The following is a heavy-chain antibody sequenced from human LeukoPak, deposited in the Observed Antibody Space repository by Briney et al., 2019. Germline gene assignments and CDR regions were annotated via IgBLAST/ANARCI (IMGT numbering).Heavy chain of an antibody. V-gene: IGHV4-4*09. CDR1: GGSISSYY. J-gene: IGHJ4*02. CDR3: ARHYSGSYSWPFDY. CDR2: IYTSGST. Sequence: PSEALSLTCTVSGGSISSYYWSWIRQPPGKGLEWIGYIYTSGSTNYNPSLKSRVTISVDTSKNQFSLKLSSVTAADTAVYYCARHYSGSYSWPFDYWGQGTLVTVSS. D-gene: IGHD1-26*01.